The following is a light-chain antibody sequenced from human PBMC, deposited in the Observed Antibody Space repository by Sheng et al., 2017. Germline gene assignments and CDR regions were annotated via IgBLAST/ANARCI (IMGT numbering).Light chain of an antibody. CDR3: SSYTSFSTWV. J-gene: IGLJ3*02. V-gene: IGLV2-14*03. Sequence: QSALTQPASVSGSPGQSITISCTGTSSDVGGYDHVAWYQQYPGKAPKLIIHGVSNRPSGISNRFSGSKSGDTASLTITGLQAEDEADYYCSSYTSFSTWVFGGGTKVTVL. CDR2: GVS. CDR1: SSDVGGYDH.